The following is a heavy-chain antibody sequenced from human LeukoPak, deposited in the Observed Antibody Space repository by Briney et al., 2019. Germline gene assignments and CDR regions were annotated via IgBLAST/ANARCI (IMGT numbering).Heavy chain of an antibody. CDR1: GGSISSSSYY. J-gene: IGHJ4*02. CDR2: IYYIGST. CDR3: ARDDYYDSSGYYGIDY. V-gene: IGHV4-39*02. D-gene: IGHD3-22*01. Sequence: SETLSLTCTVSGGSISSSSYYWGWLREPRGKGLEWIGSIYYIGSTYYTPSLKTRVTISVDTSKNQFSLKLSSVTAADTAVYYCARDDYYDSSGYYGIDYWGQGTLVTVSS.